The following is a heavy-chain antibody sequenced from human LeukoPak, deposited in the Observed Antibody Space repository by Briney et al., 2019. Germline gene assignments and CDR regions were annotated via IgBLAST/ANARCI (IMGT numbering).Heavy chain of an antibody. D-gene: IGHD2-21*02. CDR2: ISGSGGST. J-gene: IGHJ4*02. V-gene: IGHV3-23*01. Sequence: GGSLRLSCVASGFTFSNYAMSWVRQAPGKGLEWVSAISGSGGSTYYADSVKGRFTISRDNSKDTLFLQMHSLRPGDTAVYYCVREDTPATANYWGQGTLVTISS. CDR1: GFTFSNYA. CDR3: VREDTPATANY.